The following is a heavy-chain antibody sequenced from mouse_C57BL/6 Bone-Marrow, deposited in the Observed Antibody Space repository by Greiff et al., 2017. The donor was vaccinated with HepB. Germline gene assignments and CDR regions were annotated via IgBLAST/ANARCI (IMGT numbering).Heavy chain of an antibody. J-gene: IGHJ1*03. D-gene: IGHD2-2*01. CDR1: GFTFSSYA. Sequence: EVMLVESGEGLVKPGGSLKLSCAASGFTFSSYAMSWVRQTPEKRLEWVAYISSGGDYIYYADTVKGRFTISRDNARNTLYLQMSSLKSEDAAMYSCTRGIGYPWYFDVWGTGTTVTVSS. V-gene: IGHV5-9-1*02. CDR3: TRGIGYPWYFDV. CDR2: ISSGGDYI.